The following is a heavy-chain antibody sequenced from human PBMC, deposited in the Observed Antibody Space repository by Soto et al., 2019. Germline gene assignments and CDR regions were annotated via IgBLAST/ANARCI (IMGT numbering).Heavy chain of an antibody. Sequence: SETLSLTCTVSGGSISSYYWSWIRQPPGKGLEWIGYIYYSGSTNYNPSLKSRVTISVDTSKNQFSLKLNSVTAADTAVYYCARGTSAVAGTFDYWGRGTLVTVSS. CDR1: GGSISSYY. CDR3: ARGTSAVAGTFDY. D-gene: IGHD6-19*01. J-gene: IGHJ4*02. V-gene: IGHV4-59*01. CDR2: IYYSGST.